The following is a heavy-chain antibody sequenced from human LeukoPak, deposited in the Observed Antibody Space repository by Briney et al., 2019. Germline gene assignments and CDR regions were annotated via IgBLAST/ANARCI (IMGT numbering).Heavy chain of an antibody. CDR2: IYTSGST. CDR3: ARGGDIVVVPAAINWFDP. V-gene: IGHV4-4*09. D-gene: IGHD2-2*02. J-gene: IGHJ5*02. Sequence: SETLSLTCTVSGGSISPYYWSWIRQPPGKGLEWIGRIYTSGSTYYGLSLKSRVTISLDTSRNQFSLKLSSVTAADTAFYFCARGGDIVVVPAAINWFDPWGQGTLVTVSS. CDR1: GGSISPYY.